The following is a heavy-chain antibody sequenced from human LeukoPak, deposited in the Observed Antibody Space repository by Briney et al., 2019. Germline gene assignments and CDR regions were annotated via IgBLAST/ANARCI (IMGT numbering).Heavy chain of an antibody. CDR3: ARDLVRLLWFGESRFDP. Sequence: PSETLSLTCTVSGGSISSSSYYWGWIRQPPGKGLEWIGSIYYSGSTYYNPSLKSRVTISVDTSKNQFSLKLSSVTAADTAVYYCARDLVRLLWFGESRFDPWGQGTLVTVSS. CDR2: IYYSGST. D-gene: IGHD3-10*01. V-gene: IGHV4-39*02. CDR1: GGSISSSSYY. J-gene: IGHJ5*02.